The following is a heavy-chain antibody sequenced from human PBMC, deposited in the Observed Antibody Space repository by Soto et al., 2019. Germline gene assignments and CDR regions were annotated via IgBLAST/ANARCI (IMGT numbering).Heavy chain of an antibody. Sequence: ASVKVSCKASGYTFTSYGISWVRQAPGQGIEWMGWISAYNGNTNYAQKLQGRVTMTTDTSTSTAYMELRSLRSDDTAVYYCARGYCSGGSCHTIDYWGQGTLVTVSS. V-gene: IGHV1-18*01. J-gene: IGHJ4*02. CDR1: GYTFTSYG. CDR3: ARGYCSGGSCHTIDY. CDR2: ISAYNGNT. D-gene: IGHD2-15*01.